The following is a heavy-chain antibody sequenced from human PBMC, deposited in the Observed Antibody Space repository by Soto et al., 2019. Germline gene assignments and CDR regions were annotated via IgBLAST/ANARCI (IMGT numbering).Heavy chain of an antibody. CDR1: GFTFSSYS. Sequence: XGSLRLSCAASGFTFSSYSMNWVRHAPGKWLEWVSSISSSSGYIYYVDSVKGRFTISRDNVRNSLYLQMNSLRAEDTAVYYCARWALVGPTENAMDLLGPGTTVIVSS. CDR2: ISSSSGYI. J-gene: IGHJ6*02. D-gene: IGHD1-26*01. CDR3: ARWALVGPTENAMDL. V-gene: IGHV3-21*01.